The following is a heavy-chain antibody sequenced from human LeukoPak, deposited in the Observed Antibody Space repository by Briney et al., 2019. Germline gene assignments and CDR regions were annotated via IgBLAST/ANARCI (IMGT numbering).Heavy chain of an antibody. D-gene: IGHD3/OR15-3a*01. J-gene: IGHJ4*02. V-gene: IGHV3-48*02. CDR1: GFTFSSYA. CDR2: ISSGPTTI. Sequence: PGGSLRLSCAASGFTFSSYAMSWVRRAPGKGLEWISFISSGPTTIFYADSVKGRFTISRDNVKNSFYLQMSSLRDEDTAVYYCVRGKDWAFDYWGQGTLVTVSS. CDR3: VRGKDWAFDY.